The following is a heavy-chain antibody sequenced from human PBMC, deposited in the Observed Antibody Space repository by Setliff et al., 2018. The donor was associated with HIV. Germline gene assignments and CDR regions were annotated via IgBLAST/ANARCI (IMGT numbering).Heavy chain of an antibody. D-gene: IGHD3-3*01. V-gene: IGHV4-34*01. Sequence: LSLTCAVYGGSLSDYYWSWIRQPPGKGLEWLGEIHSSGNTNYSPSLKGRVTISVDTPKNQYSLNLKSVTAADTAVYYCARVREGFLPYDAFEIWGQGTMVTVSS. CDR1: GGSLSDYY. J-gene: IGHJ3*02. CDR2: IHSSGNT. CDR3: ARVREGFLPYDAFEI.